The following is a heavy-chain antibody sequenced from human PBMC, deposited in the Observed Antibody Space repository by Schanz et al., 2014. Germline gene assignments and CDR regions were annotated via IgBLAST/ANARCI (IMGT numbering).Heavy chain of an antibody. J-gene: IGHJ4*02. CDR1: GFTFSAYA. D-gene: IGHD1-1*01. CDR2: ITGASDHI. V-gene: IGHV3-23*04. Sequence: VQLVESGGGLVKPGGSLRLSCAASGFTFSAYAMTWVRQIPGKGLEWVSGITGASDHIDYAESVKGRFTISRDNSKNTLYLQMDSLRAEDTAVYFCAKKVPAYNPFDSWGQGTLVTVSS. CDR3: AKKVPAYNPFDS.